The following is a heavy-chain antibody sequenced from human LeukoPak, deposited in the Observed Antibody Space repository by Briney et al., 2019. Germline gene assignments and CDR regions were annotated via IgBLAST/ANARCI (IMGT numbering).Heavy chain of an antibody. CDR2: ISYDGSNK. CDR3: ARDPIAVAGHYYFDY. CDR1: GVTLSSYA. Sequence: GGSLTLACDPYGVTLSSYAMHWVRQAPGKGMEWVAVISYDGSNKYYADSVKGRFTISRDNSKNTLYLQLNSLRAEDTAVYYCARDPIAVAGHYYFDYWGQGTLVTVSS. J-gene: IGHJ4*02. D-gene: IGHD6-19*01. V-gene: IGHV3-30*04.